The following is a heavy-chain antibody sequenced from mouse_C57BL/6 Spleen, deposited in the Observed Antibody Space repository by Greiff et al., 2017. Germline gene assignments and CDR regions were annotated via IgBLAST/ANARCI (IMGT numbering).Heavy chain of an antibody. V-gene: IGHV5-15*01. CDR2: ISNLAYSI. Sequence: DVKLVASGGGLVQPGGSLKLSCAASGFTFSDYGMAWVRQAPRKGPEWVAFISNLAYSIYYADTVTGRFTISRENAKNTLYLEMSSLRSEDTAMYYCARQTNYDYAFAYWGQGTLVTVSA. D-gene: IGHD2-4*01. J-gene: IGHJ3*01. CDR3: ARQTNYDYAFAY. CDR1: GFTFSDYG.